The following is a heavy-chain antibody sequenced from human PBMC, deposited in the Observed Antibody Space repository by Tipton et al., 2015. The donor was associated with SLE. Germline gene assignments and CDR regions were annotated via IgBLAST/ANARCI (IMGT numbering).Heavy chain of an antibody. CDR2: IYVSGST. D-gene: IGHD4-17*01. V-gene: IGHV4-61*02. CDR1: GGSISSGFYY. CDR3: AKDYNHDNADYN. Sequence: TLSLTCTVSGGSISSGFYYWSWIRQPAGKGLEWIGRIYVSGSTNYNPSLKSRVTISVDKSKNQFSLKLSSVTVADTAVYYCAKDYNHDNADYNWGQGTLVIVSS. J-gene: IGHJ4*02.